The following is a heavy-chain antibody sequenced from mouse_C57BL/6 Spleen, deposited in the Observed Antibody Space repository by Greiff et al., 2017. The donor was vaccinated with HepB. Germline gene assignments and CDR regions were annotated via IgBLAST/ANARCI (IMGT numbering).Heavy chain of an antibody. CDR3: TRRIDSSGYGFDY. D-gene: IGHD3-2*02. CDR2: IDPETGGT. CDR1: GYTFTDYE. J-gene: IGHJ2*01. Sequence: VQRVESGAELVRPGASVTLSCKAWGYTFTDYEMHWVKQTPVHGLEWIGAIDPETGGTAYNQKFKGKAILTADKSSSTAYMELRSLTSEDSAVYYCTRRIDSSGYGFDYWGQGTTLTVSS. V-gene: IGHV1-15*01.